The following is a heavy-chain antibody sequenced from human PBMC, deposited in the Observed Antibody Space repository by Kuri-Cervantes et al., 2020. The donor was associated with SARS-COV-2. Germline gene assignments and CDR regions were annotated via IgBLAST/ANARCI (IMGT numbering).Heavy chain of an antibody. J-gene: IGHJ6*02. CDR2: IYYGGST. V-gene: IGHV4-59*01. CDR1: GGSISSYY. CDR3: ARRGEVFTLDV. D-gene: IGHD3-10*01. Sequence: GSLRLSCTVSGGSISSYYWSWIRQPPGKGLEWIGYIYYGGSTNHNPSLKSRVTISVDTSKNQFSLNLTSVTTADTAVYYCARRGEVFTLDVWGQGTTVTVSS.